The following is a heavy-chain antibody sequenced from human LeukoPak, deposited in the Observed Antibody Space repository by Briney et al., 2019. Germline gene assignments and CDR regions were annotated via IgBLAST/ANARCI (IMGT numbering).Heavy chain of an antibody. CDR2: ITDDASTI. V-gene: IGHV3-48*04. CDR3: ASLVEWLPTSFDY. D-gene: IGHD3-3*01. J-gene: IGHJ4*02. CDR1: GFTFSTYS. Sequence: PGGSLRLSCAASGFTFSTYSMNWVRQAPGKGLEWISYITDDASTIYYADSVKGRFTISRDNAKNSLYLQMNSLRAEDTAVYYCASLVEWLPTSFDYWGQGTLVTVSS.